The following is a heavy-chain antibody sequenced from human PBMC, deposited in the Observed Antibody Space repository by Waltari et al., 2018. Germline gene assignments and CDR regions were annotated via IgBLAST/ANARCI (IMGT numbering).Heavy chain of an antibody. Sequence: QVQLQESGPGLVKPSETLSLTCTVSGDSISNYYWNWIRQPAERGLEWIGRIQTSGSTNYNPPLKSRVTMSIDTSKNQFSLKLTSVTAADTAVYYCARGGYSSGWPTFDYWGQGTLVTVFS. CDR1: GDSISNYY. CDR2: IQTSGST. J-gene: IGHJ4*02. D-gene: IGHD6-19*01. V-gene: IGHV4-4*07. CDR3: ARGGYSSGWPTFDY.